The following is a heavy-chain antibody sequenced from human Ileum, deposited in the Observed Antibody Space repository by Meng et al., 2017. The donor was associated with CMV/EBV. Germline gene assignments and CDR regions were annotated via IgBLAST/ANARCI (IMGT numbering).Heavy chain of an antibody. CDR3: ARDRLGSSNRRGPLYGMDV. D-gene: IGHD2-15*01. CDR2: INPNSGGT. J-gene: IGHJ6*02. V-gene: IGHV1-2*02. CDR1: GYTFTGYY. Sequence: ASVKVSCKASGYTFTGYYMHWVRQAPGQGLEWRGWINPNSGGTNYAQKFQGRVTMTRDTSISTAYMELSRLRSDDTAVYYCARDRLGSSNRRGPLYGMDVWGQGTTVTVSS.